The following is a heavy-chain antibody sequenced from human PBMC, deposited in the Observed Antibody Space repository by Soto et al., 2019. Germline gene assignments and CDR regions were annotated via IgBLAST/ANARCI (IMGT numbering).Heavy chain of an antibody. D-gene: IGHD2-21*02. CDR2: VYFSGST. V-gene: IGHV4-61*01. Sequence: SETLSLTCTVSGASVSIGSFYLSWIRQPPGKGLEWIGYVYFSGSTSYNPSLKSRVTISVDTSKNQFSLRLSSVTAADTAMYYCAREAAICQGAGDFDGTLDYWGQGILVTVSS. J-gene: IGHJ4*02. CDR3: AREAAICQGAGDFDGTLDY. CDR1: GASVSIGSFY.